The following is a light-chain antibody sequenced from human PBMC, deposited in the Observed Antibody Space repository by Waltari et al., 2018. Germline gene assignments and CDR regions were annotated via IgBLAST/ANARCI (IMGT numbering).Light chain of an antibody. J-gene: IGKJ1*01. CDR2: DAS. V-gene: IGKV3-11*01. Sequence: ETVLTQSPATLSLSPGERATLSCRASQTVYTYLAWYQQKPGQAPRLLVYDASNRAAGVPARFSGSGSGTDFTLTISSLEPEDFAVYNCLQRVSRPPWTFGQGTKVEL. CDR3: LQRVSRPPWT. CDR1: QTVYTY.